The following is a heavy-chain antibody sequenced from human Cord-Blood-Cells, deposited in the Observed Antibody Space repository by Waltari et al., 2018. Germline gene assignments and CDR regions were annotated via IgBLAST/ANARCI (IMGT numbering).Heavy chain of an antibody. CDR3: ARSGYCSSTSCYSDY. D-gene: IGHD2-2*01. CDR2: INPNSGGT. Sequence: QVQLVQSGAEVKKPGASVKVSCTASGYPFTGYYLHWVGQAPGQGLEWMGWINPNSGGTNYAQKFQGWVTMTRDTSISTAYMELSRLRSDDTAVYYCARSGYCSSTSCYSDYWGQGTLVTVSS. CDR1: GYPFTGYY. J-gene: IGHJ4*02. V-gene: IGHV1-2*04.